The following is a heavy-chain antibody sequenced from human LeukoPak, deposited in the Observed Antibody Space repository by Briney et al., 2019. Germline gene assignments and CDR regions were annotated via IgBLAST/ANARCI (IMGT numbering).Heavy chain of an antibody. CDR1: GYTFTSYD. J-gene: IGHJ4*02. CDR2: INPDSGDT. CDR3: ARDPIQSDGY. D-gene: IGHD5-18*01. Sequence: GASVKVSCKASGYTFTSYDINWVRQAPGQGLEWMGWINPDSGDTKYAPKFQGRVTMTRDTSISTAYMELSRLRSDDTAVYYCARDPIQSDGYWGQGTLVTVSS. V-gene: IGHV1-2*02.